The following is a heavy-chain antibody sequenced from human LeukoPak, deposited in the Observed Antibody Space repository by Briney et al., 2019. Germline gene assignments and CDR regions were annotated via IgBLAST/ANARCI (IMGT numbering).Heavy chain of an antibody. CDR2: IYPGDSDT. Sequence: RGESLKISCKGFGYRFTSYWIVWVPQMPGKGLEWMGSIYPGDSDTRYSPSFQGQVTISADESISTAYLQSSSLKASDTAMYYCARHCWGGPYYDFWSGYYVRPDPENNWFDPWGQGTLVTVSS. D-gene: IGHD3-3*01. CDR3: ARHCWGGPYYDFWSGYYVRPDPENNWFDP. J-gene: IGHJ5*02. CDR1: GYRFTSYW. V-gene: IGHV5-51*01.